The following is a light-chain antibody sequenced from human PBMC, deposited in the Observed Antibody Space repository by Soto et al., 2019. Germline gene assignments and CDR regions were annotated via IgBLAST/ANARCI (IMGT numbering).Light chain of an antibody. Sequence: DIQMTQSPSTLSASVGDRVTITCRASQSISGWLAWYQKKPGKAPKLLIYDASSLESGVPSRFSGSGSGTEFTLTISSLQPDDFATYYCQHYNSYSPTFGQGTKVEIK. CDR2: DAS. J-gene: IGKJ1*01. V-gene: IGKV1-5*01. CDR3: QHYNSYSPT. CDR1: QSISGW.